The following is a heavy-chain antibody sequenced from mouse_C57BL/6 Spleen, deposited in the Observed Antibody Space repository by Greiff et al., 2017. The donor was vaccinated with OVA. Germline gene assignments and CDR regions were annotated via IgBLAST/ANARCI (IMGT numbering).Heavy chain of an antibody. V-gene: IGHV5-9-1*02. CDR2: ISSGGDYI. J-gene: IGHJ4*01. CDR1: GFTFSSYA. D-gene: IGHD4-1*01. CDR3: TRVDWVYAMDY. Sequence: DVKLVESGAGLVKPGGSLKLSCAASGFTFSSYAMSWVRQTPEKRLEWVAYISSGGDYIYYADTVKGRFTISRDNARNTLYLQMSSLKSEDTAMYYCTRVDWVYAMDYWGQGTSVTVSS.